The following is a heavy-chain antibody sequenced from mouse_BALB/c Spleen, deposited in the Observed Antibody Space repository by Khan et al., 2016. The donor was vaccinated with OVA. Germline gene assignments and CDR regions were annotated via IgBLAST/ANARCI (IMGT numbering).Heavy chain of an antibody. D-gene: IGHD2-10*02. CDR3: TRGYGNYVRYHFDY. Sequence: VQLKESGPELEKPGASVKISCKASGYSFTGYNMNWVKQSNGKSLEWIGNIDPYYGGATYNQKFKGKATLTVDKSSSTAYMQLKSLTSEDSAVYYCTRGYGNYVRYHFDYWGQGTTLTVSS. CDR1: GYSFTGYN. CDR2: IDPYYGGA. J-gene: IGHJ2*01. V-gene: IGHV1-39*01.